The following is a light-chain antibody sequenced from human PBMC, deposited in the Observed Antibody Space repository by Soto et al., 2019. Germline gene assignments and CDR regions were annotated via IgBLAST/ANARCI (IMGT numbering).Light chain of an antibody. CDR2: KAS. V-gene: IGKV1-5*03. J-gene: IGKJ1*01. CDR1: QNIYIW. Sequence: DLRMTQSPSTLSASVGDRVTITCRASQNIYIWLAWYQKKPGKAPSLLIYKASTLQSGVPSRFSGNGSGTEFTLTITSLQPDDSATYYCQQYNGLPTWTFGQGTKVDIK. CDR3: QQYNGLPTWT.